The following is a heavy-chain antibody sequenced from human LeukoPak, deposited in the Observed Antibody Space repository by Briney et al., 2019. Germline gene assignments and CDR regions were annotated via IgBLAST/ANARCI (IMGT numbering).Heavy chain of an antibody. V-gene: IGHV3-23*01. CDR2: ITSSGLGT. D-gene: IGHD7-27*01. Sequence: GGSLRLSCAASGFTFSSYAMSWVRQAPGKGLEWVSAITSSGLGTYHADSVRGRFTISRDNSKNTLYLQMNSLRAEDTAVYYCAKDSNWGCDYWGQGTLVTVSS. CDR3: AKDSNWGCDY. CDR1: GFTFSSYA. J-gene: IGHJ4*02.